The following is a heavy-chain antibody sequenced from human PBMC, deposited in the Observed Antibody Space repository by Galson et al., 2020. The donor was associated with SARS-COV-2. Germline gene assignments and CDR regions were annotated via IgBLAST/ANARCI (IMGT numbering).Heavy chain of an antibody. Sequence: GGSLRLSCAASGFTFSSYAMHWVRQAPGKGLEWVAVISYDGSNKYYADSVKGRFTISRDNSKNTLYLQMNSLRAEDTAVYYCARDLQGVVVPAATPQHWGQGTLVTVSS. CDR3: ARDLQGVVVPAATPQH. CDR2: ISYDGSNK. D-gene: IGHD2-2*01. V-gene: IGHV3-30-3*01. CDR1: GFTFSSYA. J-gene: IGHJ1*01.